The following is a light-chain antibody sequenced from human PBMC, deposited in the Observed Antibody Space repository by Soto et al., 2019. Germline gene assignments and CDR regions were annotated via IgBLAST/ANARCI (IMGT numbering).Light chain of an antibody. J-gene: IGKJ3*01. V-gene: IGKV3-20*01. Sequence: EIVLTQSPGTLSLSPGERATLSCRASQTVSSNYLAWYQQKPGQALRLLIYDASSRATGIPGRFSGSGSGKDFTLTISRLEPEDVAVYYCQQYGTSPFALGPGTKVDIK. CDR2: DAS. CDR3: QQYGTSPFA. CDR1: QTVSSNY.